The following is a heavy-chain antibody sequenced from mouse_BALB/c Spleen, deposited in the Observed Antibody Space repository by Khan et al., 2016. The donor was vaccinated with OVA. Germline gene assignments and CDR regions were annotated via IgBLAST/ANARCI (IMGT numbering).Heavy chain of an antibody. CDR2: IKPGNNET. CDR1: GYTFTDYL. J-gene: IGHJ3*01. D-gene: IGHD1-2*01. CDR3: TRAGYAAFAF. Sequence: VQLQQSGTVLARPGTSVRMSCKASGYTFTDYLMHWGKRRPGEGLEWSGSIKPGNNETNYNQKFKDKAKLTSDPSESPAYMDFTSLTNEDSAVFYCTRAGYAAFAFWGQGTLVTVSA. V-gene: IGHV1-5*01.